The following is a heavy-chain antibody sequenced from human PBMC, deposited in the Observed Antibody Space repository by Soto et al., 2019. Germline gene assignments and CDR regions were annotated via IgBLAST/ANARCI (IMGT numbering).Heavy chain of an antibody. CDR3: ARDRFDYYGSSGYWRFDP. D-gene: IGHD3-22*01. V-gene: IGHV3-48*01. CDR1: GFTFSSYS. CDR2: ISSSSSTI. Sequence: EVQLVESGGGLVQPGGSLRLSCAASGFTFSSYSMNWVRQAPGKGLEWVSYISSSSSTIYYADSVKGRFTISRDNAKNSLYLQMNSLRAEDTAVYYCARDRFDYYGSSGYWRFDPWGQGTLVTVSS. J-gene: IGHJ5*02.